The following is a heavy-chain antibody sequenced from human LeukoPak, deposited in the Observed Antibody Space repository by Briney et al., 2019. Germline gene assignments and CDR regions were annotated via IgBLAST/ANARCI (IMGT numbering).Heavy chain of an antibody. CDR3: AKFRYHSNDNNYLDFNY. CDR2: ISGSGGHT. Sequence: GGSLRLSCAASGFTFSSYGMTWVRQAPGKGLEWVSAISGSGGHTYFADSVKGRFTISRDNSKNTLDLQMNSLKVEDTAVYYCAKFRYHSNDNNYLDFNYWGQGTLVTVSS. V-gene: IGHV3-23*01. J-gene: IGHJ4*02. CDR1: GFTFSSYG. D-gene: IGHD3-22*01.